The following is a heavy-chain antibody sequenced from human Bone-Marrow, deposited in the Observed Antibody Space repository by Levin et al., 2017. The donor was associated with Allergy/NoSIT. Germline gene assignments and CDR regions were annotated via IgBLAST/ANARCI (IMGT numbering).Heavy chain of an antibody. V-gene: IGHV4-34*01. J-gene: IGHJ6*02. CDR3: ARRRLHYYYGLDV. Sequence: SETLSLTCAVFGGSFTDYYWNWVRQPPGKGLEWIGQVYRSGTTTYNPSLKSRVTISLDTSKKQFSLTLSSVSAADTAIYYCARRRLHYYYGLDVWGRGTTVNVSS. CDR2: VYRSGTT. CDR1: GGSFTDYY.